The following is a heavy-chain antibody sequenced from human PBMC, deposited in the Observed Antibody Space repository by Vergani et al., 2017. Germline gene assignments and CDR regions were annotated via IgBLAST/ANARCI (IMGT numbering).Heavy chain of an antibody. CDR2: ISSSSSTI. V-gene: IGHV3-48*01. D-gene: IGHD6-19*01. Sequence: EVQLVESGGGLVQPGGSLRLSCAASGFTFSSYSMNWVRQAPGKGLEWVSYISSSSSTIYYADSVKGRFTISRDNAKNSLYLQMNSLRAEDTAVYYCARDRGRIAVAGTGDYYYYGMVVWGQGTTVTVSS. CDR1: GFTFSSYS. J-gene: IGHJ6*02. CDR3: ARDRGRIAVAGTGDYYYYGMVV.